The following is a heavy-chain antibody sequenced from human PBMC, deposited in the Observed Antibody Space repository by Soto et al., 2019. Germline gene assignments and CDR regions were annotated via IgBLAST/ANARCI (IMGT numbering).Heavy chain of an antibody. J-gene: IGHJ5*02. CDR2: VYDSGTS. V-gene: IGHV4-59*01. D-gene: IGHD2-21*01. Sequence: PSETLSLTCTVSGGSMNSYYWTWVRQPPGKGLEWIGYVYDSGTSKYNASLESRITMSLTKSRNQFSLSLSYVTAADTAVYFCSRYSPPKKSFDSNPGWLDPWGQGTLVTVSS. CDR3: SRYSPPKKSFDSNPGWLDP. CDR1: GGSMNSYY.